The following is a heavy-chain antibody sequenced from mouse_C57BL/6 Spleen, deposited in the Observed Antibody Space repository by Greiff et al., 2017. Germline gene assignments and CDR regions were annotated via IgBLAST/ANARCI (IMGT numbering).Heavy chain of an antibody. CDR1: GYTFTSYW. CDR3: ARNPIYYDYDAMDY. Sequence: QVHVKQPGAELVKPGASVKMSCKASGYTFTSYWITWVKQRPGQGLEWIGDIYPGSGSTNYNEKFKSKATLTVDTSSSTAYMQLSSLTSEDSAVYYCARNPIYYDYDAMDYWGQGTSVTVSS. J-gene: IGHJ4*01. CDR2: IYPGSGST. V-gene: IGHV1-55*01. D-gene: IGHD2-1*01.